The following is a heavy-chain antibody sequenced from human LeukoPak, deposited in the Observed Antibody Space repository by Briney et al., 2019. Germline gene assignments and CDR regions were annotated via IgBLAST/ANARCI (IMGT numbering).Heavy chain of an antibody. CDR3: VRTLGDA. CDR2: ISYDESNK. D-gene: IGHD7-27*01. V-gene: IGHV3-30*12. CDR1: GFTFSSYG. J-gene: IGHJ5*02. Sequence: GGSLRLSCAASGFTFSSYGMHWVRQAPGKGLEWVAVISYDESNKYYADSVKGRFTISRDNSKNTLYLQMNSLRAEDTAVYYCVRTLGDAWGQGTLVTVSS.